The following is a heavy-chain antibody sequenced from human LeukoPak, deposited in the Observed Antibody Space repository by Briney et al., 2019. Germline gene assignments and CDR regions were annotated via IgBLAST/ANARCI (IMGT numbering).Heavy chain of an antibody. J-gene: IGHJ3*02. Sequence: PGGSLRLSCAASGFTFSSYGMHWVRQAPGKGLEWVAFIRYDGSNKYYADSVKGRFTISRDNSKNTLYLQMNSLRAEDTAVYYCAKDQGRPGQTSTRWNAFDIWGQGTMVTVSS. D-gene: IGHD2-2*01. CDR1: GFTFSSYG. CDR2: IRYDGSNK. CDR3: AKDQGRPGQTSTRWNAFDI. V-gene: IGHV3-30*02.